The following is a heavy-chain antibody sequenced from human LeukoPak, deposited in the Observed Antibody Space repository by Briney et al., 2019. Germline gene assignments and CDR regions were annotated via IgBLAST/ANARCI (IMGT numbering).Heavy chain of an antibody. D-gene: IGHD3-16*02. Sequence: ASVKVSCKASGYTFTGYYIHWVRQAPGQGLEWMGWINPNSGGIDYAQKFQGRVTMTRDTSISTAYMELSRLRSDDTAVYYCARVRRGDYVWGSYRWWGQGTLVTVSA. CDR2: INPNSGGI. J-gene: IGHJ4*02. CDR3: ARVRRGDYVWGSYRW. V-gene: IGHV1-2*02. CDR1: GYTFTGYY.